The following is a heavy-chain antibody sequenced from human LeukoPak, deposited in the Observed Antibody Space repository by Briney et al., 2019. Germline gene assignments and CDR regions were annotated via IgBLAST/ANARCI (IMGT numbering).Heavy chain of an antibody. CDR1: GYSFTNYW. D-gene: IGHD5-24*01. J-gene: IGHJ5*02. Sequence: GESLKISCKGSGYSFTNYWIGWVRQMPGKGLEGMGIIYPGDSDITYSPSFQGQVTISADKSISTAYLQWDSLKASDTAMYYCARHSGVGPYNYFDPWGQGTLVTVSX. CDR2: IYPGDSDI. CDR3: ARHSGVGPYNYFDP. V-gene: IGHV5-51*01.